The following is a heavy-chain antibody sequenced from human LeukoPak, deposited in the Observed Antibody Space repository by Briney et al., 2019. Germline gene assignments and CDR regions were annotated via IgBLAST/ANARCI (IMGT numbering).Heavy chain of an antibody. CDR2: INHRGYT. V-gene: IGHV4-34*04. Sequence: SETLSLTCAVSGVSFDDYYWAWVRQTPGKGLEWIGEINHRGYTNDSPSLKSRATLSVDTSRNQFSLNLRSVTVADAGIYYCTRMTTGHDYWGQGTLVTVSS. J-gene: IGHJ4*02. CDR1: GVSFDDYY. D-gene: IGHD4-17*01. CDR3: TRMTTGHDY.